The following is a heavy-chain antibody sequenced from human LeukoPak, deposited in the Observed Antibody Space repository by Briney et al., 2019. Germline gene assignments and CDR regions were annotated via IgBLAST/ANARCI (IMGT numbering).Heavy chain of an antibody. D-gene: IGHD1-26*01. CDR3: ARGRGGATWIDY. CDR1: GGSISSYY. Sequence: TSETLSLTCTVSGGSISSYYWSWIRQPPGKGLEWIGYIYYSGSTNYNPSLKSRVTISVDTSKNQFSLKLSSVTAADTAVYYCARGRGGATWIDYWGQGTLVTVSS. CDR2: IYYSGST. J-gene: IGHJ4*02. V-gene: IGHV4-59*12.